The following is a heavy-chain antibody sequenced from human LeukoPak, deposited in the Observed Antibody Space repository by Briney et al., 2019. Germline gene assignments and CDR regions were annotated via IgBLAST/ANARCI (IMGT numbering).Heavy chain of an antibody. V-gene: IGHV3-30*04. CDR1: GFTFSSYA. J-gene: IGHJ6*04. CDR2: ISYDGSNK. Sequence: GGSLRLSCAASGFTFSSYAMHWVRQAPGKGLEWVAVISYDGSNKYYADSVKGRFTISRDNSKNTLYLQMNSLRAEDTAVYYCAREWDAWGKGTTVTVSS. CDR3: AREWDA.